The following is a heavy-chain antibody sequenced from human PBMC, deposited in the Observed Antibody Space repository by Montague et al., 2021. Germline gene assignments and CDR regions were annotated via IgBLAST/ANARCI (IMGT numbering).Heavy chain of an antibody. CDR2: ISVYTGDT. CDR3: ARAESGILDS. J-gene: IGHJ4*02. D-gene: IGHD1-26*01. Sequence: SVKVSCKASGYPFMPYGVSGFRQAPGRGLEWMGWISVYTGDTKYSQHLQGRVAITADTPTTTAYMELRSLTSDDTALYFCARAESGILDSWGQGTLVTVSS. V-gene: IGHV1-18*01. CDR1: GYPFMPYG.